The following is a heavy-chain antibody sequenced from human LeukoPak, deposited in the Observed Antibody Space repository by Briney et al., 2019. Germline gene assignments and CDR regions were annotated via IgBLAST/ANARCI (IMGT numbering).Heavy chain of an antibody. Sequence: GGSLRLSCAASGFTFSSYSMNWVRQAPGKGLKWVSSISSSSSYIYYADSVKGRFTISRDNAKNSLYLQMNSLRAEGTAVYYCARDAHYDFWSGYYSTWPLGYWGQGTLVTVSS. D-gene: IGHD3-3*01. CDR1: GFTFSSYS. CDR2: ISSSSSYI. CDR3: ARDAHYDFWSGYYSTWPLGY. V-gene: IGHV3-21*01. J-gene: IGHJ4*02.